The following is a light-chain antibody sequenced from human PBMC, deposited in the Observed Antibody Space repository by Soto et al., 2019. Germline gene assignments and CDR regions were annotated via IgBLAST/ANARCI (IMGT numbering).Light chain of an antibody. CDR2: GAS. Sequence: EIVMTQSPATLSVSPGERATLSCRASQSVSSNLAWYQQKPGQAPRLLIYGASTRATGIPARFSVSGSGTEFTLTISSLQSEDFAGYDCQQYKNLPPLTCGGGTKVEIK. CDR3: QQYKNLPPLT. CDR1: QSVSSN. V-gene: IGKV3-15*01. J-gene: IGKJ4*02.